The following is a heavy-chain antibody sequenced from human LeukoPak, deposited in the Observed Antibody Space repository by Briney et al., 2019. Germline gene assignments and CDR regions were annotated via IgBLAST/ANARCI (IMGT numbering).Heavy chain of an antibody. D-gene: IGHD1-26*01. V-gene: IGHV4-39*01. Sequence: SETLSLTCTVSGGSISSSSYYWGWIRQPPGKGLEWIGSIYYSGSTYYNPSLKSRVTISVDTSKNQFSLKLSSVTAADTAVYYCASLGGATPFDYWGQGTLVTVSS. J-gene: IGHJ4*02. CDR1: GGSISSSSYY. CDR3: ASLGGATPFDY. CDR2: IYYSGST.